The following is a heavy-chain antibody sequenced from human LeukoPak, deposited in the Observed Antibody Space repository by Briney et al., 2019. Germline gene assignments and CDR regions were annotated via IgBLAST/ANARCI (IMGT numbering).Heavy chain of an antibody. CDR3: ARGGTWYYGSGSYSKYYYYGIDV. V-gene: IGHV3-48*03. D-gene: IGHD3-10*01. Sequence: GGSLRLSCAASGFTFSSYEMNWVRQAPGKGLEWVSYISSSGSTIYYADSVKGRFTISRDNAKNSLYLQMNSLRAEDTAVYYCARGGTWYYGSGSYSKYYYYGIDVWGQGTTVTVSS. J-gene: IGHJ6*02. CDR1: GFTFSSYE. CDR2: ISSSGSTI.